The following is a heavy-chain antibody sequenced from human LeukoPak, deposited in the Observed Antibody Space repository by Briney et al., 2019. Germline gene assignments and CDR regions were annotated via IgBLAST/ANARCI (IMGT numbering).Heavy chain of an antibody. CDR3: ARRRLFLAHAFDI. V-gene: IGHV4-39*07. CDR1: GGSISTSNYY. CDR2: IFYSGST. J-gene: IGHJ3*02. Sequence: SETLSLTCTVSGGSISTSNYYWGWIRQPPGKGLEWIGNIFYSGSTYYSPSLKSRVTISVDTSKNQFSLQLNSVTAADTAVYYCARRRLFLAHAFDIWGQGTMVTVSS. D-gene: IGHD2-21*02.